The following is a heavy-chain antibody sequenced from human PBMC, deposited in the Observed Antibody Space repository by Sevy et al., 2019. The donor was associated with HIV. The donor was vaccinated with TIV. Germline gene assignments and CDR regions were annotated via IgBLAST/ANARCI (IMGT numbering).Heavy chain of an antibody. Sequence: GGSLRLSCAASRFTFSSYWMSWVRQAPGKGLEWVANINGDGTEMNYVDSVKGRFTISRDNAERSLYLQMNSLRVEDRAVYFCACDCRQWPYYYYHGIDLWGQGTKVTVSS. CDR2: INGDGTEM. V-gene: IGHV3-7*01. CDR3: ACDCRQWPYYYYHGIDL. J-gene: IGHJ6*02. CDR1: RFTFSSYW. D-gene: IGHD6-19*01.